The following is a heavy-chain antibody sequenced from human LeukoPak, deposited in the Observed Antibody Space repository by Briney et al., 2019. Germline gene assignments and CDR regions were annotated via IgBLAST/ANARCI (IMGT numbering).Heavy chain of an antibody. CDR2: IYPGDSDT. Sequence: GESLKISCKGSGYSFTSYWIGWVRQMPGKGLEWMGTIYPGDSDTRYSPSFQGQVTISADKSISTAYLQWSSLKASDTAMYYCARWVYAATYGMDVWGQGTTVTVSS. D-gene: IGHD2-8*01. J-gene: IGHJ6*02. CDR3: ARWVYAATYGMDV. CDR1: GYSFTSYW. V-gene: IGHV5-51*01.